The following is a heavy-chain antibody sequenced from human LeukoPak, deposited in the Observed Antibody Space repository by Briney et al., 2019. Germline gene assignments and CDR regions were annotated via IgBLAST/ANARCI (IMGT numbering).Heavy chain of an antibody. J-gene: IGHJ6*02. V-gene: IGHV4-59*01. Sequence: PSETLSLTCTVSGGSISSYYWSWIRQPPGKGLEWIGYIYYSGSTNYNPSLKSRVTISVDTSKNQFSLKLSSVTAADTAVYYCARAFDLEWLLYPYYYGMDVWGQGTTVTVSS. CDR3: ARAFDLEWLLYPYYYGMDV. D-gene: IGHD3-3*01. CDR1: GGSISSYY. CDR2: IYYSGST.